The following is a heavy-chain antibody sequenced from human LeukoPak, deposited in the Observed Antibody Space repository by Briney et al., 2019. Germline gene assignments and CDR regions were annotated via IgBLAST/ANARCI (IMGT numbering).Heavy chain of an antibody. CDR2: ISWNSGSI. J-gene: IGHJ4*02. V-gene: IGHV3-9*01. CDR3: ARTYTYDYYFDY. CDR1: GFTFDDYA. D-gene: IGHD2-21*02. Sequence: GGSLRLSCAASGFTFDDYAMHWVRQAPGKGLEWVSGISWNSGSIGYADSVKGRFTISRDNAKNSLYLRMNSLRADDTAVYYCARTYTYDYYFDYWGQGTLVTVSS.